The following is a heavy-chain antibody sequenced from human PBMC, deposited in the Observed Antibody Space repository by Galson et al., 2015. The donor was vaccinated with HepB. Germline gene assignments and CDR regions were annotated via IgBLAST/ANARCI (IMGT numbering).Heavy chain of an antibody. J-gene: IGHJ4*02. V-gene: IGHV4-59*08. Sequence: SETLSLTCTVSGGSISSYYWSWIRQPPGKGLEWIGHIYYSGSTNYNPSLKSRVTISVDTSKNQFSLKLSSVTAADTAVYYCARGGVGAYYFDYWGQGTLVTVSS. CDR3: ARGGVGAYYFDY. CDR1: GGSISSYY. D-gene: IGHD1-26*01. CDR2: IYYSGST.